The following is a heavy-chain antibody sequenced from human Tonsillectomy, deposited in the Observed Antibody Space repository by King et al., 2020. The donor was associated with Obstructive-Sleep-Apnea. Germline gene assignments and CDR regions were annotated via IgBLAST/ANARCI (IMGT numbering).Heavy chain of an antibody. CDR1: GGSMDSGTYF. CDR2: IFNSATT. J-gene: IGHJ4*02. V-gene: IGHV4-30-4*01. D-gene: IGHD3-10*01. Sequence: QLQESGPGLVKPSQTLSLTCTVSGGSMDSGTYFWSWIRQTPERGLDYLGHIFNSATTYAHPSLQIRITMSLDTSKNQFSLNLDSVTAADTAIYYCARDSRSYYSSFDSWGQGALVSVSS. CDR3: ARDSRSYYSSFDS.